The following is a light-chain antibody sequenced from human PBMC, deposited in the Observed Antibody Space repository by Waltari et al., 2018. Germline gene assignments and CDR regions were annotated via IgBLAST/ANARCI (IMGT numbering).Light chain of an antibody. CDR2: AAS. V-gene: IGKV1-8*01. CDR1: QGINTY. Sequence: AIRMTQSPSSFSASTGDRVTIPCPASQGINTYLAWYQQKPGKAPRLLIYAASTLQGGVPSRFSGSGSGTDFTLTISSLQSEDFATYYCQQYYSYPRTFGPGTKVEIK. CDR3: QQYYSYPRT. J-gene: IGKJ1*01.